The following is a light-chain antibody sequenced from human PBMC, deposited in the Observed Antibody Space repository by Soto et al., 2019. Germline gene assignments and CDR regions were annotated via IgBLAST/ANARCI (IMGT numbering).Light chain of an antibody. Sequence: EIVFSQSPGTLSLSPGERATLSCRASQSISVTYLAWYQQKPGRAPRILIYGASNRATGIPDRFSGSGSGTDFTLTISRLEPEDFAVYYCQHYGISPPWTFGQGTKVDIK. CDR3: QHYGISPPWT. CDR2: GAS. V-gene: IGKV3-20*01. J-gene: IGKJ1*01. CDR1: QSISVTY.